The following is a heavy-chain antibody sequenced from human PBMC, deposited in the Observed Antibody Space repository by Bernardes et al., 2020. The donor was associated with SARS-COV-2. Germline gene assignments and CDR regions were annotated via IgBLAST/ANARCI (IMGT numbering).Heavy chain of an antibody. D-gene: IGHD2-21*02. CDR1: GGSISSGGYY. J-gene: IGHJ5*02. V-gene: IGHV4-31*03. Sequence: SETLSLTCTVSGGSISSGGYYWSWIRQHPGKGLEWIGYIYYSGSTYYNPSLKSRVTISVDTSKNQFSLKLSSVTAADTAVYYCARYVVVTVRGVSADNWFDPWGQGTLVTVSS. CDR2: IYYSGST. CDR3: ARYVVVTVRGVSADNWFDP.